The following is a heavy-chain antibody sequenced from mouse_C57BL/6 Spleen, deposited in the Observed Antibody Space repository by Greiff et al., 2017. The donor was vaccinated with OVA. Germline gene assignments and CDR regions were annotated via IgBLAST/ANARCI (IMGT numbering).Heavy chain of an antibody. CDR3: ARRGSSYDWYFDV. V-gene: IGHV1-81*01. Sequence: VQLQQSGAELARPGASVKLSCKASGYTFTSYGISWVKQSTGKGLEWIGEIYPRSGNTYYNEKFNGKAKLTADTSSSTAYVEFRSLTSEDSAVYFCARRGSSYDWYFDVWGTGTTVTVSS. CDR2: IYPRSGNT. J-gene: IGHJ1*03. CDR1: GYTFTSYG. D-gene: IGHD1-1*01.